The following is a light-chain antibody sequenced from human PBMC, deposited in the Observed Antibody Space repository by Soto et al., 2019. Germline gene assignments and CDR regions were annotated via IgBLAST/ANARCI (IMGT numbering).Light chain of an antibody. CDR1: GGSIATNY. J-gene: IGLJ2*01. CDR3: QSYDTQYVV. Sequence: NFMLTQPHSVSESPGKTVTISCIGSGGSIATNYVQWYQQRPGSAPITIIYEGNQRPSGVPDRFSGSIDSSSNSASLTISGLRAEDEADYYCQSYDTQYVVFGGGTKLTDL. V-gene: IGLV6-57*02. CDR2: EGN.